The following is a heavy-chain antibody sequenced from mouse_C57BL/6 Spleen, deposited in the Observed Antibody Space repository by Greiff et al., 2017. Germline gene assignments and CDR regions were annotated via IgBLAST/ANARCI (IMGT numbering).Heavy chain of an antibody. Sequence: EVLLVESEGGLVQPGSSMKLSCTASGFTFSDYYMAWVRQVPEKGLEWVANINYDGSSTYYLDSLKSRFIIARDNAKNILYLQMSSLKSEDTDTYDCARGTNYYGSSYGAMDYWGQGTSVTVSS. CDR2: INYDGSST. V-gene: IGHV5-16*01. CDR1: GFTFSDYY. D-gene: IGHD1-1*01. J-gene: IGHJ4*01. CDR3: ARGTNYYGSSYGAMDY.